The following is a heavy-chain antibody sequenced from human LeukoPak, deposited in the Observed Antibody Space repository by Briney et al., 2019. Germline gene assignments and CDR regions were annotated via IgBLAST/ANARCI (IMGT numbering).Heavy chain of an antibody. V-gene: IGHV3-23*01. CDR3: AKDLLRWSFDY. CDR2: IHGSDDNT. J-gene: IGHJ4*02. D-gene: IGHD4-23*01. Sequence: PGGSLRLSCTASGFTFGDYAMTWVRQAPGKGLEWVSAIHGSDDNTHYADSVKGRFTISRDKSKNTLYLQMNSLRADDTAVYYCAKDLLRWSFDYWGQGTLVTVSS. CDR1: GFTFGDYA.